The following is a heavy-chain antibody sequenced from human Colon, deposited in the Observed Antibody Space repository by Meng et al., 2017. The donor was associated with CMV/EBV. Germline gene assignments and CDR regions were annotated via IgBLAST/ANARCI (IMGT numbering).Heavy chain of an antibody. CDR2: MNPNSGNT. CDR3: ARGKWGYDFWSGYPNFDY. D-gene: IGHD3-3*01. J-gene: IGHJ4*02. Sequence: ALVKVSCKASGYTFTSYDINWVRQATGQGLEWMGWMNPNSGNTGYAQKFQGRVTMTKNTSISTAYMELSSLRSEDTAVYYCARGKWGYDFWSGYPNFDYWGQGTLVTVSS. V-gene: IGHV1-8*01. CDR1: GYTFTSYD.